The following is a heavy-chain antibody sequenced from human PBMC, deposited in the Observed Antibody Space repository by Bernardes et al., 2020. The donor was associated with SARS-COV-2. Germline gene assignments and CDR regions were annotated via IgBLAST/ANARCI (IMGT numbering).Heavy chain of an antibody. CDR1: GDSLSNPF. V-gene: IGHV4-59*11. CDR3: ARDRGEVVTLFGVVTGPQYFDF. CDR2: ISYIGSR. D-gene: IGHD3-3*01. Sequence: SETLSLTCAVSGDSLSNPFWSWIRQLPGSGLEWIGHISYIGSRDYHPSLKSRVTISVDTSKSQFYLELRSVTAADTAVYYCARDRGEVVTLFGVVTGPQYFDFWGQGSLVTVSS. J-gene: IGHJ4*02.